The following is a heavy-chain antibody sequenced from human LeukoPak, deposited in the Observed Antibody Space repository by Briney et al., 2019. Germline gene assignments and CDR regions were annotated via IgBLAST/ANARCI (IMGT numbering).Heavy chain of an antibody. CDR1: GGSISSSNW. CDR2: IYHSGST. V-gene: IGHV4-4*02. CDR3: AGRIAAAGTGSSD. Sequence: SETLSLICAVSGGSISSSNWWSWVRQPPGKGLEWIGEIYHSGSTNYNPSLKSRVTISVDKSKNQFSLKLSSVTAADTAVYYCAGRIAAAGTGSSDWGQGTLVTVSS. D-gene: IGHD6-13*01. J-gene: IGHJ4*02.